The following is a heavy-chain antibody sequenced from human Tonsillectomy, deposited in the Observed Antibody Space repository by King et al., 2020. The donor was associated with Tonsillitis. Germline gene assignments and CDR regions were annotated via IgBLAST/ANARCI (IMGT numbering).Heavy chain of an antibody. J-gene: IGHJ3*02. D-gene: IGHD3-22*01. V-gene: IGHV3-30*02. CDR3: AKALRDYHDSSGYYYAFDI. CDR2: IRFDGSKQ. Sequence: HVQLVESGGGVVQPGGSLRLSCAAAGFIFSDYSMHCVRQAPGKGLEWVAFIRFDGSKQMYADSVKGRFTISRDNSKNTLYVQMSSLSADDTAIYYCAKALRDYHDSSGYYYAFDIWAKGQRSPSLQ. CDR1: GFIFSDYS.